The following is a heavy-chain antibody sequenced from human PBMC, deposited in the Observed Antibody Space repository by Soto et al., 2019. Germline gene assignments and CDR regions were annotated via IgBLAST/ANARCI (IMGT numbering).Heavy chain of an antibody. CDR3: ARDGSTSWYGYDYYSMDV. D-gene: IGHD6-13*01. Sequence: EVQLVESGGGLVQPGGSLRLSCGASGFTFRTYWLSWVRQVPGKGLEWVANINQDGSEKNYVDSVKGRFTISRDNAKNSLQLQMSSLGAEDTALYYCARDGSTSWYGYDYYSMDVWGQGTTVTVSS. CDR1: GFTFRTYW. V-gene: IGHV3-7*05. CDR2: INQDGSEK. J-gene: IGHJ6*02.